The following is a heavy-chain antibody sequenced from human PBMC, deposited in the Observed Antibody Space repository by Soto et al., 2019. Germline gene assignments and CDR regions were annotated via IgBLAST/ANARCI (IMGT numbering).Heavy chain of an antibody. CDR1: CGSISSGGYC. CDR2: IYYSVIT. J-gene: IGHJ3*02. CDR3: ARDQYYGSGSLHAFDI. V-gene: IGHV4-31*03. D-gene: IGHD3-10*01. Sequence: PSATLSLTFTVSCGSISSGGYCWSSIRQHPGKGLEWIGYIYYSVITYYNPSLKIRVTISVDTSKTPFSLTLSSVTAADTAVYYCARDQYYGSGSLHAFDIWGQGTMVTVSS.